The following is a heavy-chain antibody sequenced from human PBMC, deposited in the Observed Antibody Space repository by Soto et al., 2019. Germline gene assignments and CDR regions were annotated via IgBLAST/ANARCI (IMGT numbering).Heavy chain of an antibody. CDR1: GHTFTSYG. CDR2: ISAYNGNT. V-gene: IGHV1-18*01. Sequence: KKRGASVKVSCKASGHTFTSYGISWVRQAPGQGLEWMEWISAYNGNTNYAQKLQGRVTMTTDTSTSTAYMELRSLRSDDTAVYYCARDRRRRGYSYAYYMDVWGKGTTVTVSS. CDR3: ARDRRRRGYSYAYYMDV. D-gene: IGHD5-18*01. J-gene: IGHJ6*03.